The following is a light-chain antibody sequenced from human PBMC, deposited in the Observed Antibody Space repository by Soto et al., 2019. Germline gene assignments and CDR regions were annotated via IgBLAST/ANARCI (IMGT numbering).Light chain of an antibody. V-gene: IGKV3-20*01. CDR3: QQSFTTPS. CDR2: GAS. J-gene: IGKJ5*01. Sequence: EIVLTQSPGTLSLSPGERATHSFRASQSVSSSYLAWYQQKPGQAPRLLIYGASSRATGIPDRFSGRGFGTDFTLTISSLQPEDFATYYCQQSFTTPSFGQGTRLEIK. CDR1: QSVSSSY.